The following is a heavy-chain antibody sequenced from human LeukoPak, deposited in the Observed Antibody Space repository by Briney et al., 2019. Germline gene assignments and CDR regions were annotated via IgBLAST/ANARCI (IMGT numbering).Heavy chain of an antibody. CDR3: ARTLRYFDWLPGM. V-gene: IGHV3-23*01. CDR2: ISTSGGST. J-gene: IGHJ4*02. D-gene: IGHD3-9*01. CDR1: GFTFSSYA. Sequence: GGSLRLSCAASGFTFSSYAMNWVRQAPGKGLGWVSVISTSGGSTYYADSVKGRSTVSRDNSKNTLYLQMNSLRAEDTAVYYCARTLRYFDWLPGMWGQGTLVTVSS.